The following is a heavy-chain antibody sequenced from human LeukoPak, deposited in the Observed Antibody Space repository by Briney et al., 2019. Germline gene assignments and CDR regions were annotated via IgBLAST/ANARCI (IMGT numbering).Heavy chain of an antibody. J-gene: IGHJ4*02. CDR1: GFTFSSYA. CDR2: ISYDGSNK. V-gene: IGHV3-30-3*01. CDR3: AREGSMVRGAVDY. D-gene: IGHD3-10*01. Sequence: PGGSLRLSCAASGFTFSSYAMHWVRQAPGKGLEWVEVISYDGSNKYYADSVKGRFTISRDNSKNTPYLQMNSLRAEDTAVYYCAREGSMVRGAVDYWGQGTLVTVSS.